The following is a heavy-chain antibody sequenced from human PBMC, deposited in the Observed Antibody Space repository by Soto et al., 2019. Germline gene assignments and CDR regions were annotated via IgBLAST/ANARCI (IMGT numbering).Heavy chain of an antibody. J-gene: IGHJ4*02. CDR1: GFTFSSYA. CDR2: ISYDGSNK. D-gene: IGHD2-2*01. CDR3: ARDGRTSRFPRSFDY. Sequence: GESLKISCAASGFTFSSYAMHWVRQAPGKGLEWVAVISYDGSNKYYADSVKGRFTISRDNSKNTLYLQMNSLRAEDTAVYYCARDGRTSRFPRSFDYWGQGTLVTVSS. V-gene: IGHV3-30-3*01.